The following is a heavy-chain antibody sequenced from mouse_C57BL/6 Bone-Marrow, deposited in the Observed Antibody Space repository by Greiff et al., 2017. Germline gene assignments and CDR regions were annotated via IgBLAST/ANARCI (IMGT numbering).Heavy chain of an antibody. Sequence: EVKLMESGGDLVKPGGSLKLSCAASGFTFSSYGMSWVRQTPDKRLEWVATISSGGSYTYYPDSVKGRFTIARDNAKNTLYLRMSSLKSEDTAMYYCARHVVGRRYYFDYWGKGTTLTVSS. CDR3: ARHVVGRRYYFDY. CDR2: ISSGGSYT. J-gene: IGHJ2*01. D-gene: IGHD4-1*01. CDR1: GFTFSSYG. V-gene: IGHV5-6*01.